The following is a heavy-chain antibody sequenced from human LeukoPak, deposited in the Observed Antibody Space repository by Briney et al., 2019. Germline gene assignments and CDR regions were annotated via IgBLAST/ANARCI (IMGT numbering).Heavy chain of an antibody. V-gene: IGHV1-2*02. D-gene: IGHD3-3*01. CDR2: INPNSGGT. CDR1: GYTFTGYY. Sequence: ASVKVSCKASGYTFTGYYMHWVRQAPGQGLEWMGWINPNSGGTNYAQKFQGRVTMTRDTSISTAYMELSRLRSDDTAVYYCARAVTIVDLYFDSWGQGTLVTVSS. CDR3: ARAVTIVDLYFDS. J-gene: IGHJ4*02.